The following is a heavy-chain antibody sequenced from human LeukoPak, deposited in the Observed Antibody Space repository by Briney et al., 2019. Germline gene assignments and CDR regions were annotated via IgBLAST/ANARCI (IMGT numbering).Heavy chain of an antibody. CDR2: IYPGDSDT. CDR1: GYSFTTYW. CDR3: ARVGYNFYDC. Sequence: GESLKVSCKASGYSFTTYWIGWVRQMPGKGLEWMGIIYPGDSDTRYSPSLQGQVTISADKSISTAYLQWSSLKASDAAIYYCARVGYNFYDCWGQGTLVTVSS. D-gene: IGHD5-24*01. V-gene: IGHV5-51*01. J-gene: IGHJ4*02.